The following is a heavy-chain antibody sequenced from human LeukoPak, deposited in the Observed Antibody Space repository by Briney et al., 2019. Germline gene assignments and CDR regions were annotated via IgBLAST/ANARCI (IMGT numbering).Heavy chain of an antibody. CDR2: IYYSGST. CDR1: GGSISSSSYY. V-gene: IGHV4-39*01. CDR3: ARLRGYNYGYNIDY. J-gene: IGHJ4*02. D-gene: IGHD5-18*01. Sequence: PSETLSLTCTVSGGSISSSSYYWGWIRQPPGKGLEWIGSIYYSGSTYYNPSLKSRVTISVDTSKNQFSLKLSSVTAADTAVYYCARLRGYNYGYNIDYWGQGALVTVSP.